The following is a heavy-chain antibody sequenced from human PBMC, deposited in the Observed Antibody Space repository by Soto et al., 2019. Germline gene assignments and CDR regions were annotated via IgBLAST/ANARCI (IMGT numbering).Heavy chain of an antibody. D-gene: IGHD2-15*01. CDR3: AKPFCSGGSCYSLDY. V-gene: IGHV3-23*01. J-gene: IGHJ4*02. CDR1: GFTFSSYA. CDR2: ISGSGGST. Sequence: EVQLLESGGGLVQPGGSLRLSCAASGFTFSSYAMSWVRQAPGKGLEWVSGISGSGGSTYYAGSVKGRFTISRDNSKNTLYLQMNSLRAEDTAVYYCAKPFCSGGSCYSLDYWGQGILVTVSS.